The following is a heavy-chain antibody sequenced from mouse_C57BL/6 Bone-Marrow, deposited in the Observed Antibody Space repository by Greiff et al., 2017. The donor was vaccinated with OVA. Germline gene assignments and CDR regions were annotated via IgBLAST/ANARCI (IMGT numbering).Heavy chain of an antibody. Sequence: VKLVESGPGLVQPSQSLSITCTVSGFSLTSYGVHWVRQSPGKGLEWLGVIWSGGSTDYNAAFISRLSISKDNSKSQVFFKMNSLQADDTAIYYCARTPPITTVVAHWYFDVWGTGTTVTVSS. CDR1: GFSLTSYG. CDR3: ARTPPITTVVAHWYFDV. V-gene: IGHV2-2*01. J-gene: IGHJ1*03. CDR2: IWSGGST. D-gene: IGHD1-1*01.